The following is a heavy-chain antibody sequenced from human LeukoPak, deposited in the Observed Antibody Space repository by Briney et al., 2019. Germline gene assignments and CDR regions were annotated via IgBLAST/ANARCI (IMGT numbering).Heavy chain of an antibody. D-gene: IGHD3-10*01. CDR2: IYYSGST. Sequence: SETLSLTCTVSGGSISSYYWSWIRQPPGKGLEWIGYIYYSGSTNYNPSLKSRVTISVDTSKNQFSLKLSSLTAADTAVYYCARHELLKLAGAFDIWGQGTMVNVSS. J-gene: IGHJ3*02. V-gene: IGHV4-59*08. CDR3: ARHELLKLAGAFDI. CDR1: GGSISSYY.